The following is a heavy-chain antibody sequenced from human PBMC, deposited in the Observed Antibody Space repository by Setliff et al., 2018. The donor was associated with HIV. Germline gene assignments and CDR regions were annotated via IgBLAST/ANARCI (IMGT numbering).Heavy chain of an antibody. Sequence: SETLSLTCTVSGGYISSYYWSWIRQPPGKGLEWIGYIYYSGSTNYNPSLKSRVTISVDTSKNQFSLRLSSVTAADTAVYYCARETYYYDSIGYWRSDAFDVWGQGTMVT. CDR3: ARETYYYDSIGYWRSDAFDV. CDR2: IYYSGST. J-gene: IGHJ3*01. D-gene: IGHD3-22*01. V-gene: IGHV4-4*08. CDR1: GGYISSYY.